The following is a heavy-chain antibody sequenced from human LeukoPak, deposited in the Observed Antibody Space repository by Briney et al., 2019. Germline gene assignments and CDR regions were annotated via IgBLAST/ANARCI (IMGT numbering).Heavy chain of an antibody. Sequence: GASVEVSCKASGYTFTGYYMHWVRQAPGLGLEWMGWFSGYNGNTNYAQKVQGRVTMTIDTSTSTAYMELRSLRANDTAVYYCARDGSGTYYPAGVGWFDPWGQGTLVTVSS. CDR1: GYTFTGYY. D-gene: IGHD3-10*01. J-gene: IGHJ5*02. V-gene: IGHV1-18*04. CDR3: ARDGSGTYYPAGVGWFDP. CDR2: FSGYNGNT.